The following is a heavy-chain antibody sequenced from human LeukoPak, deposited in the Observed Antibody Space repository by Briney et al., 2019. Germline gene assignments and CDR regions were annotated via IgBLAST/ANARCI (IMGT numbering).Heavy chain of an antibody. V-gene: IGHV1-8*03. J-gene: IGHJ4*02. D-gene: IGHD6-19*01. Sequence: ASVKVSCKASGYTFTSYDINWVRQATGQGLELMGWMNPNSGNTGYAQKFQGRVTITRNTSISTAYMELSSLRSEDTAVYYCARVAWLGYRILGYWGQGTLVTVSS. CDR1: GYTFTSYD. CDR3: ARVAWLGYRILGY. CDR2: MNPNSGNT.